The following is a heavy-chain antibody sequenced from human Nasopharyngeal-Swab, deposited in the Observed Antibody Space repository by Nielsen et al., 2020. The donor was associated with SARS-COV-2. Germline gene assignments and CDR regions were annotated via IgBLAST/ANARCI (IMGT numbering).Heavy chain of an antibody. CDR3: ARVGYYDSSGYPGAFDI. CDR2: IYTNGST. V-gene: IGHV4-61*02. CDR1: GGSISSGSYY. D-gene: IGHD3-22*01. J-gene: IGHJ3*02. Sequence: SDPLSLTCTVSGGSISSGSYYWSWIRQPAGKGLEWIWRIYTNGSTNYNPSLKSRVTISVDTSKNQFSLKLSSVTAADTAVYYCARVGYYDSSGYPGAFDIWGQGTMVTVSS.